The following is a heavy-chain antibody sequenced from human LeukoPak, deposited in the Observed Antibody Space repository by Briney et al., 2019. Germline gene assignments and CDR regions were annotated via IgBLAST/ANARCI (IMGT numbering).Heavy chain of an antibody. J-gene: IGHJ5*02. D-gene: IGHD4-17*01. V-gene: IGHV1-69*01. Sequence: SVKVSCKASGGTFSSYAISWVRQAPGQGLEWMGGIIPIFGTANYAQKFQGRVTITADESTSTAYMKLSSLRSEDTAVYYCAKSPEDYGDHPFDPWGQGTLVTVSS. CDR2: IIPIFGTA. CDR3: AKSPEDYGDHPFDP. CDR1: GGTFSSYA.